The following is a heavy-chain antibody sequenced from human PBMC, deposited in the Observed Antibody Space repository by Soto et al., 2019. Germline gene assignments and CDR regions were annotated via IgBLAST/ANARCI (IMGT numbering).Heavy chain of an antibody. J-gene: IGHJ3*01. CDR2: IYWDGAK. CDR1: GFSLRTPGVG. V-gene: IGHV2-5*02. D-gene: IGHD1-1*01. CDR3: AHRCLQGSRCDDSSVFDDFED. Sequence: HITLKESGLTLVRPTQALTLTCTFSGFSLRTPGVGVCLIRQPPGQALECLGAIYWDGAKRLSPSLTNRLTSTDDSSKKEVVRTRTDMGPVDTATYYPAHRCLQGSRCDDSSVFDDFEDCGHGTMVIVAS.